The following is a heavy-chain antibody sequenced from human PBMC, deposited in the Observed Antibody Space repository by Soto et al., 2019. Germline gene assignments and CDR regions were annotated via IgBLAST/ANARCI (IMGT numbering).Heavy chain of an antibody. J-gene: IGHJ6*02. CDR3: ARGYVVVVPAAMGDDYYYGLDV. Sequence: SQTLSLTCAISGDSVSSNSAAWNWIRQSPSRGLEWLGRTYYRSRWYNDYAVSVKSRLTINPDTSKNQLSLQLNSVTPEDTAVYYCARGYVVVVPAAMGDDYYYGLDVWGQGTTVTVSS. CDR2: TYYRSRWYN. D-gene: IGHD2-2*01. V-gene: IGHV6-1*01. CDR1: GDSVSSNSAA.